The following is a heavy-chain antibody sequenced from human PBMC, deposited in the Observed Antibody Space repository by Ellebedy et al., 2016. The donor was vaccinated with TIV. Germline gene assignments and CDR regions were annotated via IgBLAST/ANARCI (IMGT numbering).Heavy chain of an antibody. CDR1: GGSISSSSYY. J-gene: IGHJ4*02. D-gene: IGHD2-21*02. Sequence: MPSETLSLTCTVSGGSISSSSYYWGWIRQPPGKGLEWIGSIYYTGSIYYKPPLKSRVSISVDTSKNQFSLKLSSVTAADTAVYYCARMRYCGGDCWYFDYWGQGTLVTVSS. V-gene: IGHV4-39*01. CDR2: IYYTGSI. CDR3: ARMRYCGGDCWYFDY.